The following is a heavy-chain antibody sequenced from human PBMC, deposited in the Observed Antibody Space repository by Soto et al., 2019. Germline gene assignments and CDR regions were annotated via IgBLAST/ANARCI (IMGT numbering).Heavy chain of an antibody. CDR1: GFTFSSYG. CDR3: ARDPLDYIWGSYRYSGLDY. D-gene: IGHD3-16*02. CDR2: IWYDGSNK. V-gene: IGHV3-33*01. Sequence: GGSLRLSCAASGFTFSSYGMHWVRQAPGKGLEWVAVIWYDGSNKYYADSVKGRFTISRDNSKNTLYLQMNSLRAEDTAVYYCARDPLDYIWGSYRYSGLDYWGQGTLVTVSS. J-gene: IGHJ4*02.